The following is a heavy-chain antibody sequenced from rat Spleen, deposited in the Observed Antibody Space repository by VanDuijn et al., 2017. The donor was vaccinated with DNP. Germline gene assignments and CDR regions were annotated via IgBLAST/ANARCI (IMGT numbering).Heavy chain of an antibody. CDR1: GFTFSDYY. J-gene: IGHJ3*01. CDR3: ARSGGSSDWFAY. CDR2: ISYDGSST. Sequence: EVQLVESGGGLVQPGRSLKLSCAASGFTFSDYYMAWVRQAPTKGLEWVATISYDGSSTNYRDSVKGRFTISRDNGESTLFLQMDSLRSEDTATYYCARSGGSSDWFAYWGQGTLVTVSS. D-gene: IGHD5-1*01. V-gene: IGHV5-7*01.